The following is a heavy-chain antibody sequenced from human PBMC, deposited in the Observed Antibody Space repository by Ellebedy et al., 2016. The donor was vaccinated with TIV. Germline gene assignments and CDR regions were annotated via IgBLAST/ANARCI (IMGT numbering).Heavy chain of an antibody. Sequence: GSLRLSCTVSGGSISGFYWSWIRQPPGKGLESIGYIYSSGSPDYNSSLRSRVTISVDTSKNQFSLSLRYVTAADTAVYYCARRNTELITVEEYYYYMDVWGEGTTVTVSS. CDR3: ARRNTELITVEEYYYYMDV. V-gene: IGHV4-59*08. J-gene: IGHJ6*03. CDR1: GGSISGFY. D-gene: IGHD4-11*01. CDR2: IYSSGSP.